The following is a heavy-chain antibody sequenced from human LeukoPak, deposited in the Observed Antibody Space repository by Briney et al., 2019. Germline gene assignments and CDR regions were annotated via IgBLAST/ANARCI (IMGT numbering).Heavy chain of an antibody. CDR2: INPSGGST. CDR3: ARDPSADYWFDP. V-gene: IGHV1-46*01. CDR1: GYTFTSYY. Sequence: ASVKVSRKASGYTFTSYYMHWVRQAPGQGLEWMGIINPSGGSTSYAQKFQGRVTMTRDTSTSTVYMELSGLRSEDTAVYYCARDPSADYWFDPWGQGTLVTVSS. J-gene: IGHJ5*02.